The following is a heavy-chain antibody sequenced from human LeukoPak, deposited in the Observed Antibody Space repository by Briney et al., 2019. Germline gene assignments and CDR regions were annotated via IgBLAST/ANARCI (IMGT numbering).Heavy chain of an antibody. Sequence: GASVKVSCKASGYTFTGYYMHWVRQAPGQGLEWMGWINPNSGGTNYAQKFQGRVTMTRDTSISTAYMELSRLRSDDTAVYYCARADDITMARGVLYYYYYMDVWGKGTTVTISS. J-gene: IGHJ6*03. D-gene: IGHD3-10*01. CDR2: INPNSGGT. V-gene: IGHV1-2*02. CDR3: ARADDITMARGVLYYYYYMDV. CDR1: GYTFTGYY.